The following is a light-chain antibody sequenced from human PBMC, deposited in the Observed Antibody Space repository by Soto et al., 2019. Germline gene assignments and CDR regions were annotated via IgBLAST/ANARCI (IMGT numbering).Light chain of an antibody. J-gene: IGLJ1*01. CDR2: GNS. CDR1: SSNIGAGYD. CDR3: QSYDSRLSGHV. V-gene: IGLV1-40*01. Sequence: QSALTQPPSVSGAPGQRVTISCTGSSSNIGAGYDVHWYQQLPGTAPKLLIYGNSNRPSGVPDRFSGSKSGTSASLAITGLQAEDEADYYCQSYDSRLSGHVFGIGSVATVL.